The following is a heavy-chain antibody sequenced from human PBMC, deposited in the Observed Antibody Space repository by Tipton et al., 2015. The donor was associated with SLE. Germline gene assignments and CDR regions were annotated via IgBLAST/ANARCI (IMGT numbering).Heavy chain of an antibody. CDR3: ARGGYSGYDPQYYFDS. CDR2: IGSTTSTK. V-gene: IGHV3-48*03. CDR1: GFSFSSHE. Sequence: SLRLSCAASGFSFSSHEMTWVRQAPGKGLEWISYIGSTTSTKHYADSVKDRFTISRDNAKNSLYLQMRSLRAEDTAVYYCARGGYSGYDPQYYFDSWGQGTLVTVSS. D-gene: IGHD5-12*01. J-gene: IGHJ4*02.